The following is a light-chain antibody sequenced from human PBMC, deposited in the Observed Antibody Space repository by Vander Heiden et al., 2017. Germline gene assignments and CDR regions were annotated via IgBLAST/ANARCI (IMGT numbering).Light chain of an antibody. V-gene: IGKV1-39*01. Sequence: IKMSQSPSSLTASVGDRVTITCRARQSISSYLNWYQQKPGKDPKLLIYAASSLQSGGPSRCSGSGSATDVTLTISSLQPEDFATYYCQQSYSAPWTFGQGTKVEIK. J-gene: IGKJ1*01. CDR3: QQSYSAPWT. CDR1: QSISSY. CDR2: AAS.